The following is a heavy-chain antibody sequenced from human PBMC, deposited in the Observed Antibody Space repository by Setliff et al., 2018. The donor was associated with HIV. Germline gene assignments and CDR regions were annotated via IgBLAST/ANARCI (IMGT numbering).Heavy chain of an antibody. J-gene: IGHJ6*02. CDR1: GFTFSSAW. CDR3: ARDYLYYNLYNGSPVYGMDV. D-gene: IGHD3-3*01. Sequence: GSLRLSCAASGFTFSSAWMGWVRQAPAKGLEWVANISPDGSATYYVDSVKGRFTISRDNSKNSLYLQMNSLRVEDTAVYYCARDYLYYNLYNGSPVYGMDVWGQGTTVTVSS. V-gene: IGHV3-7*01. CDR2: ISPDGSAT.